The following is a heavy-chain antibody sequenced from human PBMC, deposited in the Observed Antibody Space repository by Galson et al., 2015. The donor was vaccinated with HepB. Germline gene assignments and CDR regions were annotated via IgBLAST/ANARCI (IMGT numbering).Heavy chain of an antibody. J-gene: IGHJ4*02. V-gene: IGHV3-23*01. D-gene: IGHD3-3*01. Sequence: SLRLSCAASGFTLSSYAMCWVRQAPGKGLEWVSAISGGGGSTYYADSVKGRFTISRDNSKNTLYLQMNSLRAEDTAVYYCAFLGQSGYYLDYWGQGTLVTVPS. CDR2: ISGGGGST. CDR3: AFLGQSGYYLDY. CDR1: GFTLSSYA.